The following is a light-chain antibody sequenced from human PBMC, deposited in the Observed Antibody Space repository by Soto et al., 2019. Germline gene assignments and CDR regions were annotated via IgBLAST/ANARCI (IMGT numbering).Light chain of an antibody. V-gene: IGKV3-11*01. CDR1: QSVSSF. J-gene: IGKJ3*01. CDR2: DAF. Sequence: EIVLTQSPVILSLSPGDRATLSCRASQSVSSFIAWYQQKPGQAPRLLIYDAFNRASGIPARFSGSGSGTDFTLTISSLESEDFAVYYCQQRSSWPSFGPGTKVDVK. CDR3: QQRSSWPS.